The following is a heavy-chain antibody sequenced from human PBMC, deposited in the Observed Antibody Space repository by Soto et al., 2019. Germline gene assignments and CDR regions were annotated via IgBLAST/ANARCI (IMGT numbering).Heavy chain of an antibody. V-gene: IGHV3-30*18. Sequence: QVQLVESGGGVVQPGRSLRLSCAASGFTFSSYGMHWVRLAPGKGLEWVAVISYDGSNKYYADSVKGRFTISRDNSKKTLYLQMNSLRAEDTAVYYCAKAKGLSDWNDVKDYWGQGTLVTVSS. CDR3: AKAKGLSDWNDVKDY. D-gene: IGHD1-1*01. CDR1: GFTFSSYG. J-gene: IGHJ4*02. CDR2: ISYDGSNK.